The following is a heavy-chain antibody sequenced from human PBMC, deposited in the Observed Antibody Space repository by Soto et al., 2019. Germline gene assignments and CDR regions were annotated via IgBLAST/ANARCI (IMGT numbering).Heavy chain of an antibody. V-gene: IGHV3-23*01. CDR2: LSDSGGRT. CDR3: VKDGTRVGTPWKD. J-gene: IGHJ4*02. D-gene: IGHD1-26*01. Sequence: EVQLLESGGGLVQPGGSLRLSCAASGFTFSSFVMSWVRQPPGKGLEWVSGLSDSGGRTYYADSVKGRFTISRDNSKNTLYLQMNSLRVADTAVYYCVKDGTRVGTPWKDWGRGTLVTVSS. CDR1: GFTFSSFV.